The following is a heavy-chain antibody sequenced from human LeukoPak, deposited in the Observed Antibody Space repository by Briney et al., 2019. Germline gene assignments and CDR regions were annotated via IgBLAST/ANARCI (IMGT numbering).Heavy chain of an antibody. D-gene: IGHD1-26*01. CDR3: AIRYSGTYSDY. CDR1: GYSFTSYW. Sequence: GESLKISCKGSGYSFTSYWIGWVRQMPGKGLGWMGIIYPGDSDTRYSPSFQGQVTMSADTSISTAYLQWSSLKASDTAMYYCAIRYSGTYSDYWGQGTLVTVSS. CDR2: IYPGDSDT. V-gene: IGHV5-51*01. J-gene: IGHJ4*02.